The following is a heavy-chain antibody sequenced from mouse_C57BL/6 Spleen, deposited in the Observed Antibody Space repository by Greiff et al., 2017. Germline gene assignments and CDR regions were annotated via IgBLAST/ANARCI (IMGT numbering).Heavy chain of an antibody. J-gene: IGHJ4*01. CDR1: GYTFTSYW. CDR2: IHPNSGST. D-gene: IGHD1-1*01. CDR3: ARGTTTVVAPYAMDY. Sequence: QVQLQQPGAELVKPGASVKLSCKASGYTFTSYWMHWVKQRPGQGLEWIGMIHPNSGSTNYNEKFKSKATLTVDKSSSTAYMQLSSLTSEDSAVYYCARGTTTVVAPYAMDYWGQGTSVTVSS. V-gene: IGHV1-64*01.